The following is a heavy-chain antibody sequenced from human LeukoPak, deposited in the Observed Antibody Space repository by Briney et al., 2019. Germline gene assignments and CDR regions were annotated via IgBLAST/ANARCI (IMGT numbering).Heavy chain of an antibody. CDR2: INSDGSST. CDR1: GFTFSSYW. V-gene: IGHV3-74*01. D-gene: IGHD3-9*01. Sequence: GGSLRLSCAASGFTFSSYWMHWVRHAPGKGLVWVSRINSDGSSTSYADSVKGRFTISRDNAKNTLYLQMYSLRAEDTAVYYCARVAPEYDILTGYYSPGAFDIWGQGTMVTVSS. J-gene: IGHJ3*02. CDR3: ARVAPEYDILTGYYSPGAFDI.